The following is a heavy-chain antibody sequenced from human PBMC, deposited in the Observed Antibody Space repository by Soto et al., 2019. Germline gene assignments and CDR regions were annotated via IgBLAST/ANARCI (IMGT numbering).Heavy chain of an antibody. D-gene: IGHD3-10*01. J-gene: IGHJ6*02. CDR3: ARAFNRDYYYGMDV. CDR1: GGSISSYY. Sequence: SETLSLTCTVSGGSISSYYWSWIRQPPGKGLEWIGYIYYSGSTNYNPSLKSRVTISVDTSKNQFSLKLSSVTAADTAVYYCARAFNRDYYYGMDVWGQGTTVTVSS. CDR2: IYYSGST. V-gene: IGHV4-59*01.